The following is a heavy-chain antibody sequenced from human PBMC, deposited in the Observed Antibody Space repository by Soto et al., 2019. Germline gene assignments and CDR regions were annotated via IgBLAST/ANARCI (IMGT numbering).Heavy chain of an antibody. CDR1: GGTFSSYA. CDR2: ISPISETT. D-gene: IGHD2-2*01. Sequence: QVQLVQSGAEVKKPGSSVKVSCKASGGTFSSYAISWVRQAPGQGLEWMGGISPISETTNYAQKFQGRVTITADESKSTAYMELSSLKSEDTAVYYCARSQGSSTSLEIYYYYYYGMDVWGQGTTVTVSS. J-gene: IGHJ6*02. CDR3: ARSQGSSTSLEIYYYYYYGMDV. V-gene: IGHV1-69*01.